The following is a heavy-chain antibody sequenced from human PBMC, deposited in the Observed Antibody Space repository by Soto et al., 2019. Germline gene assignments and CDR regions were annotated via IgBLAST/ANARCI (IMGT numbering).Heavy chain of an antibody. Sequence: GGSLRLSCAASGFTFSSYSMNWVRQAPGKGLEWVSSISSSSSYIYYADSVKGRFTISRDNAKNSLYLQMNSLRDEDTAVYYCARARRASNAFDIWGQGTMVTVSS. CDR3: ARARRASNAFDI. V-gene: IGHV3-21*01. CDR1: GFTFSSYS. J-gene: IGHJ3*02. CDR2: ISSSSSYI.